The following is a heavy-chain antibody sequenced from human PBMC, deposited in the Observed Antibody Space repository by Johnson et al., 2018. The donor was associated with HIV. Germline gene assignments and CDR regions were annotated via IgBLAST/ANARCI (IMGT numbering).Heavy chain of an antibody. CDR2: IGTAGDT. Sequence: VQLVESGGGLVQPGGSLRLSCAASGFTFSSYDMHWVRQAPGKGLEWVSAIGTAGDTYYPGPVKGGVTIARENAKNSVYLHMNSLRAGDTAVCYCARHYGWGDHWDAFDIWGQGTRVTVSA. D-gene: IGHD4-17*01. J-gene: IGHJ3*02. V-gene: IGHV3-13*01. CDR3: ARHYGWGDHWDAFDI. CDR1: GFTFSSYD.